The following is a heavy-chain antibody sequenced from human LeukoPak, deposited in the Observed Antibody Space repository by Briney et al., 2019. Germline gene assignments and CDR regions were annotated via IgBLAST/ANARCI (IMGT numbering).Heavy chain of an antibody. CDR1: GFTFSTYS. D-gene: IGHD3-10*01. Sequence: GGSLRLSCAASGFTFSTYSMNWVRQAPGKGLEWVSYISSGSGTIYYADSAKGRFTISRDNAKNSLYLQMNSLGVEATAVYYCASALSYDYWGQGTLVTVSS. V-gene: IGHV3-48*01. J-gene: IGHJ4*02. CDR3: ASALSYDY. CDR2: ISSGSGTI.